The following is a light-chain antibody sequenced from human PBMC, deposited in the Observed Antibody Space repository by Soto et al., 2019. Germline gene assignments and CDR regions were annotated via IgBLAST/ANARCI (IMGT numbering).Light chain of an antibody. CDR1: SSDVGGYNS. J-gene: IGLJ1*01. CDR3: LSYTTSTTYV. V-gene: IGLV2-14*01. Sequence: QSALTQPASVSGSPGQSITISCTGTSSDVGGYNSVSWYQQHPGKAPKLMIFEVSNRPSGVSSRFSGSTSANTASLTISGLQPEDEADYYCLSYTTSTTYVFGTRTKLTVL. CDR2: EVS.